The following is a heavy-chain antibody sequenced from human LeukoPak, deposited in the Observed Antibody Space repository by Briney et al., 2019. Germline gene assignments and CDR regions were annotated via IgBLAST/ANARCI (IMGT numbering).Heavy chain of an antibody. V-gene: IGHV3-23*01. CDR3: AKGAGYDFWSGGYYYYMDV. J-gene: IGHJ6*03. CDR2: FSGRGGST. Sequence: GGSLRLSCAASGFTFSNYAMSWVRQAPGKGLEWVSSFSGRGGSTDYADSVKGRFTISRDNSKNTLYLQMDILRADDTAVYYCAKGAGYDFWSGGYYYYMDVWGKGTTVTVSS. CDR1: GFTFSNYA. D-gene: IGHD3-3*01.